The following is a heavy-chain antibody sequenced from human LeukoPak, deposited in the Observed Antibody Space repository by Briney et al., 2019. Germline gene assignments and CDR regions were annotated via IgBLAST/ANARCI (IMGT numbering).Heavy chain of an antibody. CDR1: GGSISSYY. V-gene: IGHV4-59*01. Sequence: SETLSPTCAGSGGSISSYYWSWIRQAPGKGLEWIGYIYNSGSTNYNPSLKSRVTISVDSSKHPFSLKLSSVTAADTAVYYCARVRRGYSSSWYSYYFDYGGQGTLVTVS. CDR3: ARVRRGYSSSWYSYYFDY. CDR2: IYNSGST. D-gene: IGHD6-13*01. J-gene: IGHJ4*02.